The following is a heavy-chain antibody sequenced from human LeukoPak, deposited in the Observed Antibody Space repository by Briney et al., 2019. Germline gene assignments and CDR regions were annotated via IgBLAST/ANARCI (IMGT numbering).Heavy chain of an antibody. CDR3: ARGRGYCSSTSCYRRYAVGV. D-gene: IGHD2-2*01. V-gene: IGHV1-8*02. Sequence: ASVKVSCKASGYTFTGYYMHWVRQATGQGLEWMGWMNPNSGNTGYAQKFQGRVTMTRNTSISTAYTELSSLRSEDTAVYYCARGRGYCSSTSCYRRYAVGVWGQGTTVTVSS. CDR1: GYTFTGYY. J-gene: IGHJ6*02. CDR2: MNPNSGNT.